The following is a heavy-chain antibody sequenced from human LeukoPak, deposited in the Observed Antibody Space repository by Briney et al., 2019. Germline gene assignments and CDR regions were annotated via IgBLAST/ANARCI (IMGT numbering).Heavy chain of an antibody. V-gene: IGHV1-69*13. CDR2: IIPIFGTA. D-gene: IGHD1/OR15-1a*01. CDR3: ARGTSEVAPFDY. Sequence: SVKVSCKASGGTFSSYAISWVRQAPGEGLEWMGGIIPIFGTANYAQKFQGRVTITADESTITAYMGLSSLRSEDTAVYYCARGTSEVAPFDYWGQGTLVTVSS. CDR1: GGTFSSYA. J-gene: IGHJ4*02.